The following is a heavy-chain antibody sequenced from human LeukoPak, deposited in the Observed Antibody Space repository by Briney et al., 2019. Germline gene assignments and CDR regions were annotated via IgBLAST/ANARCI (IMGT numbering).Heavy chain of an antibody. CDR2: IYSGGST. CDR3: ARGIAAAGTGAFDI. Sequence: GGSLRLSCAASGFTVSSNYMSWVRQAPGKGLGWVSVIYSGGSTYYADSVKGRFTISRDNSKNTLYLQMNSLRAEDTAVYYCARGIAAAGTGAFDIWGQGTMVTVSS. D-gene: IGHD6-13*01. CDR1: GFTVSSNY. J-gene: IGHJ3*02. V-gene: IGHV3-53*01.